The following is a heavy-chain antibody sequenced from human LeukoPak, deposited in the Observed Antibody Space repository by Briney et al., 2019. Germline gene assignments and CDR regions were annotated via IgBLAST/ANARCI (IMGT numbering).Heavy chain of an antibody. CDR2: IYYSGST. Sequence: SQTLSLTCTVSGGSISSGGYYWSWIRQHPGKGLEWIGYIYYSGSTYYNPSLKSRVTISVDTSKNQFSLKLSSVTAADTAVYYCARGKSYYDFWSGYQIQYYYYYYMDVWGKGTTVTVSS. CDR3: ARGKSYYDFWSGYQIQYYYYYYMDV. J-gene: IGHJ6*03. D-gene: IGHD3-3*01. CDR1: GGSISSGGYY. V-gene: IGHV4-31*03.